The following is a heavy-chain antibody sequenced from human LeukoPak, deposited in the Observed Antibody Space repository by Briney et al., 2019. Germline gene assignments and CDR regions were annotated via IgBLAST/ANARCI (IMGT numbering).Heavy chain of an antibody. CDR3: ARGYSSSWYGVRY. V-gene: IGHV1-2*02. Sequence: ASVKVSCKASGYTFTGYYMHWVRQAPGQGLEWMGWINPNSGGANYAQKFQGRVTMTRDTSISTAYMELSRLRSDDTAVYYCARGYSSSWYGVRYWGQGTLVTVSS. D-gene: IGHD6-13*01. J-gene: IGHJ4*02. CDR1: GYTFTGYY. CDR2: INPNSGGA.